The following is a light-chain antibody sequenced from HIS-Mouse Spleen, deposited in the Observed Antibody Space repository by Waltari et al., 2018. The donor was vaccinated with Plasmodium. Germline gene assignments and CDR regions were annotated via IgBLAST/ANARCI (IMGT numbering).Light chain of an antibody. J-gene: IGKJ3*01. CDR1: QRGSSN. CDR2: GAS. CDR3: QQYNNWSFT. Sequence: DIVMTQSPAPLSVSPGERATLSCRASQRGSSNLAWYQQKPGQAPRLLIYGASTRATGIPARFSGSGSGTEFTLTISSLQSEDFAVYYCQQYNNWSFTFGPGTKVDIK. V-gene: IGKV3-15*01.